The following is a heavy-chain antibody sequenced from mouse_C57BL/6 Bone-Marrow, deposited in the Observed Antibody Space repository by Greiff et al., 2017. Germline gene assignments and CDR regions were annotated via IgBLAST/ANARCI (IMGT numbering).Heavy chain of an antibody. CDR1: GYTFTSYW. Sequence: QVQLQQPGAELVKPGASVKMSCKASGYTFTSYWITWVKQRPGQGLEWIGDIYPGSGSTNYNEKFKSKDTLTVDTSSSTAYMQLSSLTSEDSAVYYCARNYDYDLAWFAYWGQGTLVTVSA. D-gene: IGHD2-4*01. CDR3: ARNYDYDLAWFAY. CDR2: IYPGSGST. J-gene: IGHJ3*01. V-gene: IGHV1-55*01.